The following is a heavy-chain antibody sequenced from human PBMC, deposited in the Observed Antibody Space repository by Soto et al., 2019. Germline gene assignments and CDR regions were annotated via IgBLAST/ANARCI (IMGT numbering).Heavy chain of an antibody. CDR2: ISGSGGST. CDR1: GFTFSSYA. Sequence: EVQLLESGGGLVQPGGSLRLSCAASGFTFSSYAMSWVRQAPGKGLEWVSAISGSGGSTYYADSVKGRFIISRDNSKNTLYLQMNSLRAEDTAVYYCAKGSYYDFWSGYYLGAVYYFDYWGQGTLVTVSS. CDR3: AKGSYYDFWSGYYLGAVYYFDY. J-gene: IGHJ4*02. D-gene: IGHD3-3*01. V-gene: IGHV3-23*01.